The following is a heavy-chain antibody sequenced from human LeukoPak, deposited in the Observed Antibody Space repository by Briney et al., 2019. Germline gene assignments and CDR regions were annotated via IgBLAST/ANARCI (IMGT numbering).Heavy chain of an antibody. D-gene: IGHD3-10*01. J-gene: IGHJ6*02. CDR1: GYTFTSYA. CDR2: INAGNGNT. Sequence: ASVKVSCKASGYTFTSYAMHWVRQAPGQRLEWVGWINAGNGNTKYSQKFQGRVTITRDTSASTAYMELSSLRSEDTAVYYCARGRGSGSYYYYYYYGMDVWGQGTTVTVSS. CDR3: ARGRGSGSYYYYYYYGMDV. V-gene: IGHV1-3*01.